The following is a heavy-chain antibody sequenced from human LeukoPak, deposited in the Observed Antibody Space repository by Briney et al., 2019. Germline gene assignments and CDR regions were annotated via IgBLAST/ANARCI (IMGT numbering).Heavy chain of an antibody. D-gene: IGHD2-15*01. Sequence: GSLRLSCAASGFTFSSYSMNWVRQAPGKGLEWVSSISSSSSYIYYADSVKGRFTISRDNAKNSLYLQMNSLRAEDTAVYYCARSRGGGDPKIDEPLLPDYWGQGTLVTVSS. CDR2: ISSSSSYI. CDR3: ARSRGGGDPKIDEPLLPDY. CDR1: GFTFSSYS. J-gene: IGHJ4*02. V-gene: IGHV3-21*01.